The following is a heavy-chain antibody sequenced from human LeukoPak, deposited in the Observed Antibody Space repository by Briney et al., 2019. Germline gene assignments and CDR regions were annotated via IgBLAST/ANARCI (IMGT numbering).Heavy chain of an antibody. CDR1: GFTFSNYY. J-gene: IGHJ4*02. CDR2: INKDGSEK. CDR3: ARDKVTY. Sequence: AGGSLRLSCAASGFTFSNYYMSWVRQAPGKGLEWVAHINKDGSEKYYVDSVKGRFTISRDNAKNSLYLQMNSLRVEDTAVYYCARDKVTYWGQGTLVTVSS. V-gene: IGHV3-7*01.